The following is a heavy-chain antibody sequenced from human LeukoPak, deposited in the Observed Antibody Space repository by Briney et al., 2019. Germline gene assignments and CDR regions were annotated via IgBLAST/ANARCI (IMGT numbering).Heavy chain of an antibody. J-gene: IGHJ6*03. Sequence: SETLSLTCTVSGGSISSYYWSWIRQPPGKGLEWIGYIYYSGYTNYNPSLRSRVTMSVDTSKNQFSLKLSSVTAADTAVYYCASSTTVAGYYYYMDVWDKGTTVTISS. CDR3: ASSTTVAGYYYYMDV. CDR1: GGSISSYY. CDR2: IYYSGYT. V-gene: IGHV4-59*12. D-gene: IGHD6-19*01.